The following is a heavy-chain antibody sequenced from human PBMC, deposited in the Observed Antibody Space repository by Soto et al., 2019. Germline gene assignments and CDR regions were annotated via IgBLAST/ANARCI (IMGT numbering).Heavy chain of an antibody. V-gene: IGHV1-8*01. Sequence: ASVNVSCNASGYTFTTYDINCVRQATGHGLEWMGWMNHNSGNTGYAQKFQGRVTMTRNTSSSTAYMELSSRRSDDTAVYYCARDPVGYADYWYFDLWGRGTLVTVS. CDR2: MNHNSGNT. CDR1: GYTFTTYD. CDR3: ARDPVGYADYWYFDL. J-gene: IGHJ2*01. D-gene: IGHD5-12*01.